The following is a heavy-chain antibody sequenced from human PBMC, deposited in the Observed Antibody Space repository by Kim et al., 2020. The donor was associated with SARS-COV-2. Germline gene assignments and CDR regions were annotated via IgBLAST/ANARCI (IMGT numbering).Heavy chain of an antibody. CDR3: ARSPGIAAVAGDAFDI. D-gene: IGHD6-13*01. V-gene: IGHV1-46*01. Sequence: ASVKVSCKASGYTFTSYYMHWVRQAPGQGLEWKGIINPSGGSTSYAQKFQGRITMTRDTSTSTVYMELSSLRSEDTAVYYCARSPGIAAVAGDAFDIWGQGTMVTVSS. J-gene: IGHJ3*02. CDR1: GYTFTSYY. CDR2: INPSGGST.